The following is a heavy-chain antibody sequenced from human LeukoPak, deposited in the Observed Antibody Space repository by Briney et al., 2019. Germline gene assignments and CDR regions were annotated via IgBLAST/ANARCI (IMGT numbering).Heavy chain of an antibody. Sequence: SETLSLTCTVSLYSISSGYYWGWIRQSPGKGLEWIGSIYHSGITNYNPSLKSRVTISVDTSKNQFSLKVRSVTAADTALYHCARMPGSRYLDYWGQGTLVTVSS. CDR3: ARMPGSRYLDY. V-gene: IGHV4-38-2*02. D-gene: IGHD3-10*01. CDR1: LYSISSGYY. J-gene: IGHJ4*02. CDR2: IYHSGIT.